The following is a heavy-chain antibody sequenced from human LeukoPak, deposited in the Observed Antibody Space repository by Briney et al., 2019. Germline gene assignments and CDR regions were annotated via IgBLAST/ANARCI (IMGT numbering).Heavy chain of an antibody. J-gene: IGHJ4*02. CDR1: GFTFSSYA. CDR2: ISGSGGST. D-gene: IGHD3-22*01. CDR3: AKGSRDSTSYCFDY. Sequence: GGSLRLSCAASGFTFSSYAMSWVRQAPGKGLEWVSAISGSGGSTYYADSVKGRFTISSDKSKNTLYLQMNSLRAEDTAMYYCAKGSRDSTSYCFDYWGQGTLVTVSS. V-gene: IGHV3-23*01.